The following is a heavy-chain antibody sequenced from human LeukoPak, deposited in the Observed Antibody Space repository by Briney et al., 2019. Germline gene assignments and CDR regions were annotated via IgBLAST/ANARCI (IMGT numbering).Heavy chain of an antibody. CDR1: GFTFSNYG. D-gene: IGHD6-19*01. Sequence: GGSLRLSCAASGFTFSNYGMNWVRQAPGKGLEWVSSISSSSTYIYYADSVKGRFTISRDNAKNSLYPQMNSLRAEDTAVYYCAKSSGWNYYYYYMDVWGKGPRSSPP. J-gene: IGHJ6*03. CDR2: ISSSSTYI. CDR3: AKSSGWNYYYYYMDV. V-gene: IGHV3-21*01.